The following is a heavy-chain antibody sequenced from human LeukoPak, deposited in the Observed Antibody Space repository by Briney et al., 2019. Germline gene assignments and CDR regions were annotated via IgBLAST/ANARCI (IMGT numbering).Heavy chain of an antibody. CDR2: ISSNGGST. D-gene: IGHD6-6*01. V-gene: IGHV3-64*01. CDR3: ATSSLDY. Sequence: GGSLRLSCAASGFTFSNFAMYWVRQAPGKGLECVSTISSNGGSTSYANSVEGRSTISRDNSNNTLYLQMGSLRADDMAVYYCATSSLDYWGQGTLVTVSS. CDR1: GFTFSNFA. J-gene: IGHJ4*02.